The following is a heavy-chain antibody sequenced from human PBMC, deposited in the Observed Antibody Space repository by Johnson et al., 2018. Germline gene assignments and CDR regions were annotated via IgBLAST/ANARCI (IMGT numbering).Heavy chain of an antibody. CDR3: AGGHSSGWSEDLQH. CDR1: GGTFSSYT. D-gene: IGHD6-19*01. J-gene: IGHJ1*01. Sequence: VQLVESGAEVKKPGSSVKVSCKASGGTFSSYTISWVRQAPGQGLEWMGRIIPILGIANYAQKFQGRVTITADKSTSTAYMELRSLRSEDTAVYYCAGGHSSGWSEDLQHWGQGTLVTVSS. V-gene: IGHV1-69*09. CDR2: IIPILGIA.